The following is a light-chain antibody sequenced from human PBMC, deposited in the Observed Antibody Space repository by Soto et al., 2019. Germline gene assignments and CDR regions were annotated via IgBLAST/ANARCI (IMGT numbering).Light chain of an antibody. CDR3: LQHYSWPWT. V-gene: IGKV3-15*01. Sequence: EIVMTQSPGTVSVFPGETVTLSCRASQSVSGYLDWFHQKPGQAPRLVLLRIFTRAIGVPARFSGSGSETEFTLTLSGLQSEDSGVYYCLQHYSWPWTFGQGTKVDIK. CDR1: QSVSGY. J-gene: IGKJ1*01. CDR2: RIF.